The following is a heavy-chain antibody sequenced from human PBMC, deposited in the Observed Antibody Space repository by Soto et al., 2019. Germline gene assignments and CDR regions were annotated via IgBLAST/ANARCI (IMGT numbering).Heavy chain of an antibody. V-gene: IGHV4-34*01. CDR2: INHSGST. CDR3: ARRERYYGSGALDY. J-gene: IGHJ4*02. D-gene: IGHD3-10*01. Sequence: PSETLSLTCAVYGGSFSGYYWSWIRQPPGKGLEWIGEINHSGSTNYNPSLKSRVTISVDTSKNQFSLKLSSVTAADTAVYYCARRERYYGSGALDYWGQGTLVTSPQ. CDR1: GGSFSGYY.